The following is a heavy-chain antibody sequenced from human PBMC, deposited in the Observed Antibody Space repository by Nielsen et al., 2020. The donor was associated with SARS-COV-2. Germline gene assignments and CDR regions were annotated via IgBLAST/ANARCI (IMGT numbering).Heavy chain of an antibody. D-gene: IGHD3-10*01. Sequence: SETLSLTCAVYGGSFSGYYWSWIRQPPGKGLEWIGEINHSGSTNYNPSLKSRVTISVDTSKNQFSLKLSSVTAADTAVYYCARGVRFGELLTYYYYMDVWGKGTTVTVSS. CDR3: ARGVRFGELLTYYYYMDV. CDR1: GGSFSGYY. J-gene: IGHJ6*03. CDR2: INHSGST. V-gene: IGHV4-34*01.